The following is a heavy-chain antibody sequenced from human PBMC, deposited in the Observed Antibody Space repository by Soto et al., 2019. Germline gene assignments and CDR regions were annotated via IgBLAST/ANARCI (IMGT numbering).Heavy chain of an antibody. CDR3: TRENDFWSGYQAYFDY. J-gene: IGHJ4*02. CDR2: IRSKAYGGTT. D-gene: IGHD3-3*01. CDR1: GFTFGDYA. V-gene: IGHV3-49*03. Sequence: GGSLRLSCTASGFTFGDYAMSWFRQAPGKGLEWVGFIRSKAYGGTTEYAASVKGRFTISRDDSKSIAYLQMNSLKPEDTAVYYCTRENDFWSGYQAYFDYWGQGTLVTVSS.